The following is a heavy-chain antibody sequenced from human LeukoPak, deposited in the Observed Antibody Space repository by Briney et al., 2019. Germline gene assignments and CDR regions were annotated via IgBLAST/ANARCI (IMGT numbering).Heavy chain of an antibody. CDR3: ARDFGAPSTAVTGGY. CDR2: ISYDGSNK. J-gene: IGHJ4*02. Sequence: GRSLRLSCAASGFTFSSYAMHWVRQAPGKGLEWVAVISYDGSNKYYADSVKGRFTISRDNSKNTLYLQMNSLRAEDTAVYYCARDFGAPSTAVTGGYWGQGTLVTVSS. CDR1: GFTFSSYA. D-gene: IGHD4-23*01. V-gene: IGHV3-30*04.